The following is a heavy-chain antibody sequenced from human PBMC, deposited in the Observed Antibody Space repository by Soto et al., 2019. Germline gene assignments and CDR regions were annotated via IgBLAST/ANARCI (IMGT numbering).Heavy chain of an antibody. CDR3: ARDPSSGYYYHTRLYGMDV. Sequence: ASVKVSCKASGYTFTSYSMHWVLQAPGQRLEWMGWINAGNGNTKYSQKFQGRVTITRDTSASTAYMELSSLRSEDTAVYYCARDPSSGYYYHTRLYGMDVWGQGTTVTVSS. CDR1: GYTFTSYS. D-gene: IGHD3-22*01. J-gene: IGHJ6*02. V-gene: IGHV1-3*01. CDR2: INAGNGNT.